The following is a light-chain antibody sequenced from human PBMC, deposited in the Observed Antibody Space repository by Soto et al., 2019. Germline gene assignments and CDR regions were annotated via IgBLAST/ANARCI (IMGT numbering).Light chain of an antibody. V-gene: IGKV3-20*01. CDR3: QQYGSSPWT. J-gene: IGKJ1*01. CDR2: GAS. CDR1: QSISSSF. Sequence: EIVLTQSPGLLSLSPGERASLSCGASQSISSSFLAWYQQKPGQAPRLLIYGASSRATGIPDRFSGTGSETDFTLTISRLEPEDVAVYYCQQYGSSPWTFGQGTKVDIK.